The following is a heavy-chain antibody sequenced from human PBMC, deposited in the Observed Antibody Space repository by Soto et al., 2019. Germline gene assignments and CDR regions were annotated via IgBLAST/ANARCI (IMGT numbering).Heavy chain of an antibody. CDR3: ARDANINSFWSGTNDGMDV. Sequence: GGSLRLSCAASGFTFSSYGMHWVRQAPGKGLEWVAVIWYDGSNKYYADSVKGRFTISRDNSKNTLYLQMNSLRAEDTAVYYCARDANINSFWSGTNDGMDVWGQGTTVTVSS. V-gene: IGHV3-33*01. J-gene: IGHJ6*02. D-gene: IGHD3-3*01. CDR1: GFTFSSYG. CDR2: IWYDGSNK.